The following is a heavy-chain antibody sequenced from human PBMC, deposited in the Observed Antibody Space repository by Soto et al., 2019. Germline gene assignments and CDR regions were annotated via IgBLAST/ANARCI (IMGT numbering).Heavy chain of an antibody. V-gene: IGHV4-34*01. D-gene: IGHD3-3*01. CDR3: AGEGALATFGVV. Sequence: LETLSLTCAVYGGSFSGYYWSWIRQPPGKGLEWIGEIHHSGSTNYNPSLKSRVTISVDTSKNQFSLELSSVTAADAAVYYCAGEGALATFGVVWGQGTRVTVSS. CDR1: GGSFSGYY. CDR2: IHHSGST. J-gene: IGHJ4*02.